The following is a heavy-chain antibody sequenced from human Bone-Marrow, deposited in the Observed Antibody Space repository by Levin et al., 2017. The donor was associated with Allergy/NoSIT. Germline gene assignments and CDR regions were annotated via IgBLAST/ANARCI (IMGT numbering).Heavy chain of an antibody. CDR3: ARVRFPGYHGSGSYYNEYYSDS. Sequence: GGSLRLSCAASGFTVSGYYLSWVRQAPGKGLEWVSTIYDAGRTYYADSVKGRFTISRDNSKDTLYLQMNSLRADDTAVYYCARVRFPGYHGSGSYYNEYYSDSWGQGTLVTVSS. J-gene: IGHJ4*02. V-gene: IGHV3-53*01. D-gene: IGHD3-10*01. CDR2: IYDAGRT. CDR1: GFTVSGYY.